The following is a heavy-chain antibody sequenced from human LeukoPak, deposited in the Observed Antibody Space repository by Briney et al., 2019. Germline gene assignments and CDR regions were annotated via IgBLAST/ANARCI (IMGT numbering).Heavy chain of an antibody. CDR2: IRSKAYGGTT. CDR3: TRSNPVAGKGYYFDY. CDR1: GFTFGDYA. V-gene: IGHV3-49*03. D-gene: IGHD6-19*01. J-gene: IGHJ4*02. Sequence: GGSLRLSCTASGFTFGDYAMRWFRQAPGKGLEWVGFIRSKAYGGTTEYAASVKGRFTISRDDSKSIAYLQMNSLKTEDTAVYYCTRSNPVAGKGYYFDYWGQGTLVTVSS.